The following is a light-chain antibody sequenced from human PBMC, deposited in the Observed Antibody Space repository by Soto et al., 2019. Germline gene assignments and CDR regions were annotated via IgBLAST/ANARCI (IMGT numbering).Light chain of an antibody. J-gene: IGLJ2*01. Sequence: QSVLTQPASVSGSFGQSITISCTGTSSDVGTYDIVSWYQHHPGKAPKLIIYDNNKRPSGIPDRFSGSKSGTSGTLDITGLQTGDEADYYCATWDGSLPGEVFGGGTKLTVL. V-gene: IGLV1-51*01. CDR3: ATWDGSLPGEV. CDR1: SSDVGTYDI. CDR2: DNN.